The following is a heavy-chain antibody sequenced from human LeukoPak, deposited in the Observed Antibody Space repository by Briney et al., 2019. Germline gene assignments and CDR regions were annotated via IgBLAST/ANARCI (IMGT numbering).Heavy chain of an antibody. Sequence: GGSLRLSCAASDFSVSTNFISWVRQAPGNGLEWISVLYTVGTTYYADSVKGRFTISRDNAKNSLYLQMNSLRAEDTAVYYCARGMLSSGWKHYYYYYMDVWGKGTTVTVSS. J-gene: IGHJ6*03. D-gene: IGHD6-19*01. V-gene: IGHV3-53*01. CDR3: ARGMLSSGWKHYYYYYMDV. CDR2: LYTVGTT. CDR1: DFSVSTNF.